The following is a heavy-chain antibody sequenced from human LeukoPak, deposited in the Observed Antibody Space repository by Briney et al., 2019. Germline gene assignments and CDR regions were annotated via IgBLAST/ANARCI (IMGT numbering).Heavy chain of an antibody. CDR3: ARVLSSYYYYYMDV. D-gene: IGHD3-3*02. CDR1: GGSISSGSYY. CDR2: IYTSGST. Sequence: SETLSLTCTVSGGSISSGSYYWSWIRQPAGKGLEWIGRIYTSGSTNYNPSLKSRVTISADTSKNQFSLKLSSVTAADTAVYYCARVLSSYYYYYMDVWGKGTTVTVSS. V-gene: IGHV4-61*02. J-gene: IGHJ6*03.